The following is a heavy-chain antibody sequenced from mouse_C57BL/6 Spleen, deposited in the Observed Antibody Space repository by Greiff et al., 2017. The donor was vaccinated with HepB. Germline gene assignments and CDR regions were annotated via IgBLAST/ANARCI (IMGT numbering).Heavy chain of an antibody. CDR1: GYTFTDYY. CDR2: INPNNGGT. D-gene: IGHD1-1*01. V-gene: IGHV1-26*01. Sequence: DVKLQESGPELVKPGASVKISCKASGYTFTDYYMNWVKQSHGKSLEWIGDINPNNGGTSYNQKFKGKATLTVDKSSSTAYMELRSLTSEDSAVYYCARCDGSSSYAMDYWGQGTSVTVSS. J-gene: IGHJ4*01. CDR3: ARCDGSSSYAMDY.